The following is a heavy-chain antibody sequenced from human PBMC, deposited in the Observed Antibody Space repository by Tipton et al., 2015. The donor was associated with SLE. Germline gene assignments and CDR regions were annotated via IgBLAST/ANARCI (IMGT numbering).Heavy chain of an antibody. J-gene: IGHJ4*02. CDR3: ARCSSSSDGYFDY. V-gene: IGHV4-38-2*01. CDR1: GYSISSGYY. CDR2: IYHSGST. D-gene: IGHD6-6*01. Sequence: TLSLTCVVSGYSISSGYYWGWIRQPPGKGLEWIGSIYHSGSTYYNPSLKSRVTISVDTSKNQFSLKLSSVTPEDTAVYYCARCSSSSDGYFDYWGQGTLVTVSS.